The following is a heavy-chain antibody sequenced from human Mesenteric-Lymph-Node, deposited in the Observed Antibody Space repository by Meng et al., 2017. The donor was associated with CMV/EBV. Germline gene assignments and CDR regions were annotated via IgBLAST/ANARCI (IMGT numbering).Heavy chain of an antibody. V-gene: IGHV3-15*01. CDR3: ARASQVVTIFGVVITQKFNGMDV. D-gene: IGHD3-3*01. CDR2: IKSKTDGGTT. Sequence: GGSLRLSCAASGFTFSNAWMSWVRQAPGKGLEWVGRIKSKTDGGTTDYAAPVKGRFTISRDDSKNTLYLQMNSLKTEDTAVYYCARASQVVTIFGVVITQKFNGMDVWGQGTTVTVSS. CDR1: GFTFSNAW. J-gene: IGHJ6*02.